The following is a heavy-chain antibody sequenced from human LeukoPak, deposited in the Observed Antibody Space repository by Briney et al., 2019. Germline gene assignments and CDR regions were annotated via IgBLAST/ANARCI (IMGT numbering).Heavy chain of an antibody. D-gene: IGHD3-16*01. CDR3: VRDHSFSFDC. CDR2: IKPDGSDM. Sequence: TGGSLRLSCAASGFSFRIHWMSWVREAPGKGLEWVAKIKPDGSDMWYADSVKGRFTVSKDNAKSSLFLQLNTLRVEDTAVYYCVRDHSFSFDCWGQGTLVTVSS. J-gene: IGHJ4*02. CDR1: GFSFRIHW. V-gene: IGHV3-7*01.